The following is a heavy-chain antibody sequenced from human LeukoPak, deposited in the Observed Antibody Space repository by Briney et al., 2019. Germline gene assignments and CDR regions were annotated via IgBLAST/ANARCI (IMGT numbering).Heavy chain of an antibody. J-gene: IGHJ4*02. CDR2: IYHSGST. Sequence: SEPLSLTCTVSGGSISSYYWSWLRQPPGKGLEWIGYIYHSGSTYYNPSLRSRVTISVDRSKNQFSLKLSSVTAADTAVYYCARGTHTVTTYFDYWGQGTLVTVSS. CDR1: GGSISSYY. D-gene: IGHD4-11*01. V-gene: IGHV4-59*12. CDR3: ARGTHTVTTYFDY.